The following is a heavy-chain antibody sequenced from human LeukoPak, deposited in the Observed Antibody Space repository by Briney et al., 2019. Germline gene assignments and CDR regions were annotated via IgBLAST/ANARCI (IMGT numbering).Heavy chain of an antibody. Sequence: GASVKVSCKASGYTFTGHYIHWVRQAPGQGLEWMGWINPDSGGTNYAQKFQGRVTMTRDTSITTAYMELSRLRSDDTAIYYCARDLIGLAGYDTSPLSPFQHWGQGTLVTVSS. CDR3: ARDLIGLAGYDTSPLSPFQH. J-gene: IGHJ1*01. CDR1: GYTFTGHY. V-gene: IGHV1-2*02. CDR2: INPDSGGT. D-gene: IGHD3-22*01.